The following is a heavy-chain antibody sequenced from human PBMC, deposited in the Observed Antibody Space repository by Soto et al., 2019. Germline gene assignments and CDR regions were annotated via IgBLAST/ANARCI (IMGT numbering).Heavy chain of an antibody. V-gene: IGHV1-46*01. Sequence: QVQLVQSGAEVKKPGASVKVSCKASGYTFTSYYMHWVRQAPGQGLEWMGIINPSGGSTSYAQKFQGRVTMTRDTSTSTVYMELSSRRSEDTAVYYCARDGGDTAMALLYTPGDYWGQGTLVTVSS. CDR1: GYTFTSYY. J-gene: IGHJ4*02. CDR3: ARDGGDTAMALLYTPGDY. CDR2: INPSGGST. D-gene: IGHD5-18*01.